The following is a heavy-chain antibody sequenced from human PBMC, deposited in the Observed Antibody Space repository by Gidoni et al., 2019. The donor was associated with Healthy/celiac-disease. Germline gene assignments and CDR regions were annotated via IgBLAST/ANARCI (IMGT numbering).Heavy chain of an antibody. J-gene: IGHJ5*02. D-gene: IGHD6-19*01. Sequence: QVQLVESGGGLVKPGGSLRLSCAASGFTFSDYYMSWIRQAPGKGLEWVSYISSSSSYTNYADSVKGRFTISRDNAKNSLYLQMNSLRAEDTAVYYCARLYSSGWSSSRGWFDPWGQGTLVTVSS. CDR2: ISSSSSYT. V-gene: IGHV3-11*05. CDR3: ARLYSSGWSSSRGWFDP. CDR1: GFTFSDYY.